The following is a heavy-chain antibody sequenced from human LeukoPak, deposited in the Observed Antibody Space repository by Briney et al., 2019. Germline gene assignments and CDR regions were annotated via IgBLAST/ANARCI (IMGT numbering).Heavy chain of an antibody. CDR2: IYTRGIT. CDR3: ASAPRGGWFGELPKYYFDY. D-gene: IGHD3-10*01. CDR1: DGSISSGSYY. V-gene: IGHV4-61*02. J-gene: IGHJ4*02. Sequence: PSETLSLTCTVSDGSISSGSYYWSWIRQPAGKGLEWIGRIYTRGITNYNPSLESRVTISVDTSKNQFSLKLSSVTAADTAVYYCASAPRGGWFGELPKYYFDYWGQGTLVTVSS.